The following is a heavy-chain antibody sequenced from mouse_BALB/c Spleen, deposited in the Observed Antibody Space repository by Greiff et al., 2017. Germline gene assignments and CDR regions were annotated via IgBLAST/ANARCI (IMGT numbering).Heavy chain of an antibody. CDR2: INPSTGYT. J-gene: IGHJ2*01. V-gene: IGHV1-7*01. CDR3: ARAPPPPYFDY. CDR1: GYTFTSYW. Sequence: VQLQESGAELAKPGASVKMSCKASGYTFTSYWMHWVKQRPGQGLEWIGYINPSTGYTEYNQKFKDKATLTADKSSSTAYMQLSSLTSEDSAVYYCARAPPPPYFDYWGQGTTLTVSS.